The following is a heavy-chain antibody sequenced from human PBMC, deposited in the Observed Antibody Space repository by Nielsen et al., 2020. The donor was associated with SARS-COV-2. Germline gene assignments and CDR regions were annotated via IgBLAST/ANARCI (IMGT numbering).Heavy chain of an antibody. J-gene: IGHJ5*02. CDR1: GYTFTSYG. Sequence: SVKVSCKASGYTFTSYGISWVRQAPGQGLEWMGGIIPIFGTANYAQKFQGRVTITADESTSTAYMELSSLRSEDTAVYYCARGTDYYGSGSQRNGDWFDPWGQGTLVTVSS. V-gene: IGHV1-69*13. CDR3: ARGTDYYGSGSQRNGDWFDP. CDR2: IIPIFGTA. D-gene: IGHD3-10*01.